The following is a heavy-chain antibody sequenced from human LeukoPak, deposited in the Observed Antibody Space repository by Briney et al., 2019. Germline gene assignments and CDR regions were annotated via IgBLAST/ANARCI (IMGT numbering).Heavy chain of an antibody. CDR1: GFTFSSYS. CDR2: ISSSSSYI. J-gene: IGHJ4*02. Sequence: GGSLRLSCAASGFTFSSYSLNWVRQAPGKGLEWVSSISSSSSYIYYADSVKGRFTISRDNAKNSLYLQMNSLRAEDTAVYYCARAAVAGYFDYWGQGTLVTVSS. CDR3: ARAAVAGYFDY. V-gene: IGHV3-21*01. D-gene: IGHD6-19*01.